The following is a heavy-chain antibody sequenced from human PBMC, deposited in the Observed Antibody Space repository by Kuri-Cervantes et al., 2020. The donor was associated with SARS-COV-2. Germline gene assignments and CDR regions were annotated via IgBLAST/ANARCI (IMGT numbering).Heavy chain of an antibody. V-gene: IGHV3-23*01. J-gene: IGHJ4*02. Sequence: GESLKISCAASGFSFSDYVMTWVRQAPGKGLEWVSIINDAGTTTHYADSVKGRFTISRDNSKSTVYLQMNNLEVEDTAVYFCATGFTSVWFRPLAYWGQGTLVTVSS. CDR2: INDAGTTT. CDR3: ATGFTSVWFRPLAY. D-gene: IGHD3-10*01. CDR1: GFSFSDYV.